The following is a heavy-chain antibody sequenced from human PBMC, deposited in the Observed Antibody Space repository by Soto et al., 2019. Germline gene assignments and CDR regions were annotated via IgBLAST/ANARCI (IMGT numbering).Heavy chain of an antibody. D-gene: IGHD1-26*01. CDR2: ISGSGGNT. Sequence: EVQLLESGGGLVQPGGSLRLSCAASGLTFSSYAMSWVRQAPGKGLEWVSGISGSGGNTYSADSVKGRFTISRDNSKNTLYLQMNSLSAEDTAVYYCAKDREVGATAADFDYWGQGTLVTVSS. CDR3: AKDREVGATAADFDY. CDR1: GLTFSSYA. V-gene: IGHV3-23*01. J-gene: IGHJ4*02.